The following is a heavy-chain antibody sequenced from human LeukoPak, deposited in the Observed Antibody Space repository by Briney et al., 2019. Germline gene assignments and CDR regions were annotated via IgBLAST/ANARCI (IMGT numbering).Heavy chain of an antibody. Sequence: GGSLRLSCAASGFTFGDYYMSWIRQAPGKGLEWVSYISSSASTIHYADSVKGRFTISRDNAKNSLHLQMNSLRTEDSAVYYCAREVHTGIDYWGQGTLVTVSS. D-gene: IGHD1-14*01. CDR2: ISSSASTI. CDR3: AREVHTGIDY. J-gene: IGHJ4*02. CDR1: GFTFGDYY. V-gene: IGHV3-11*01.